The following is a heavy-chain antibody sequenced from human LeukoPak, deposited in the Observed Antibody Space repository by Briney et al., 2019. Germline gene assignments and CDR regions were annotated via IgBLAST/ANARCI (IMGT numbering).Heavy chain of an antibody. CDR2: IYTSGST. V-gene: IGHV4-4*07. D-gene: IGHD3-3*01. CDR1: GGSISSYY. CDR3: ARVAPHYDFWSGYWYFDL. Sequence: SETLSLTCTVSGGSISSYYWSWIRQPAGKGLEWIGRIYTSGSTNYNPSLKSRVTMSVDTSKNQFSLKLSSVTAADTAVYYCARVAPHYDFWSGYWYFDLWGRGTLVTVSS. J-gene: IGHJ2*01.